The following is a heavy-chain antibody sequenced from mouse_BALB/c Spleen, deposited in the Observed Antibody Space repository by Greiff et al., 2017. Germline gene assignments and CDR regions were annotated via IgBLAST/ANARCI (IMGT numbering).Heavy chain of an antibody. Sequence: EVQVVESGGGLVQPGGSRKLSCAASGFTFSSFGMHWVRQAPEKGLEWVAYISSGSSTIYYADTVKGRFTISRDNPKNTLFLQMTSLRSEDTAMYYCAAYDYDSLYYAMDYWGQGTSVTVSS. CDR1: GFTFSSFG. V-gene: IGHV5-17*02. CDR2: ISSGSSTI. D-gene: IGHD2-4*01. J-gene: IGHJ4*01. CDR3: AAYDYDSLYYAMDY.